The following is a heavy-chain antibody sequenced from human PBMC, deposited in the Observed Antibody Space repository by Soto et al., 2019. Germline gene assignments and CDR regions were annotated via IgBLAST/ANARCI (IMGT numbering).Heavy chain of an antibody. Sequence: GGSLRLSCAASGFTFSSYWMHWVRQAPGKGLVWVSRINSDGSSTSYADSVKGRFTISRDNAKNTLYLQMNSLRAEDTAVYYCVRTSLVVAAATREDYWGKGPLATVP. CDR2: INSDGSST. V-gene: IGHV3-74*01. D-gene: IGHD2-15*01. J-gene: IGHJ4*02. CDR1: GFTFSSYW. CDR3: VRTSLVVAAATREDY.